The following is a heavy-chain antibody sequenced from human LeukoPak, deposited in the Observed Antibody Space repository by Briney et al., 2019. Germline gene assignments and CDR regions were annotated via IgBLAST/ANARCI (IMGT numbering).Heavy chain of an antibody. CDR2: IKPNSGAT. Sequence: APVKVSCKASGYTFTVQYIHWLRQAPGQGLEWIGLIKPNSGATNYAQQYQGRVTMTRNTSISTAYMELSSLRSEDTAVYYCARVGYYDSSGYYLYYYGMDVWGQGTTVTVSS. V-gene: IGHV1-2*02. CDR3: ARVGYYDSSGYYLYYYGMDV. CDR1: GYTFTVQY. J-gene: IGHJ6*02. D-gene: IGHD3-22*01.